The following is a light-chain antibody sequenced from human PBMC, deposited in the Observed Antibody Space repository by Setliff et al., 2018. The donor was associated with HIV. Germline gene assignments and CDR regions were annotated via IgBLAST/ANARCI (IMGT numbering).Light chain of an antibody. Sequence: QSVLTQSPSASGTPGQRVTISCSGSSSNIGINTVNWYQQLPGTTPKLLIHSNNQRPSGVPDRFSGSKSGTSASLAISGLQSEDEADYYCAAWDDSLNGWVFGGGTKVTVL. CDR2: SNN. V-gene: IGLV1-44*01. CDR3: AAWDDSLNGWV. J-gene: IGLJ3*02. CDR1: SSNIGINT.